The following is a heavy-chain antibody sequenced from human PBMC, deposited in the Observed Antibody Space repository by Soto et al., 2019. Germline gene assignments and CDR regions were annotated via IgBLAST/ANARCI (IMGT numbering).Heavy chain of an antibody. CDR3: ADIGGYDSVGGAY. CDR1: GFTFSAYG. V-gene: IGHV3-33*05. Sequence: GSLRLSCAASGFTFSAYGMHWVRQAPGKGLEWVTFISFNGKNTDYADSVKGRFTVSRDNARNTLYLQMNSLRAEDTAVYYCADIGGYDSVGGAYWGQGA. J-gene: IGHJ4*02. CDR2: ISFNGKNT. D-gene: IGHD3-16*01.